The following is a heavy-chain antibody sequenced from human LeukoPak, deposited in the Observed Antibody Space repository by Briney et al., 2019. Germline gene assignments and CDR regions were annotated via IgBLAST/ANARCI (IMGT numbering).Heavy chain of an antibody. J-gene: IGHJ4*02. V-gene: IGHV3-7*01. D-gene: IGHD2-8*01. Sequence: PGGSLRLSCAASGFTFSSYWMSWVRQAPGKGLVWVANIKQDGSEKYYVDSVKGRFTISRDNARNSLYLQMNSLTAEDTAVYYCARSRNGFDYWGQGTLVTVSS. CDR1: GFTFSSYW. CDR2: IKQDGSEK. CDR3: ARSRNGFDY.